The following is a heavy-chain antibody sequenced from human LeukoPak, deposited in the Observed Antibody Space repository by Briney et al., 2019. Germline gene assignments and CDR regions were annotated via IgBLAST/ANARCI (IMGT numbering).Heavy chain of an antibody. J-gene: IGHJ6*02. CDR2: VSYGESDK. V-gene: IGHV3-30*09. CDR3: ARVVGPTYYYFYGMDV. CDR1: GFTFSSYA. Sequence: GGSLRLSCAASGFTFSSYAMHWVRQAPGRGLEWVSVVSYGESDKYYADSVKGRFVVSRDNSKNTLYLQMNSLRVEDTAIYYCARVVGPTYYYFYGMDVWGQGTTVTVSS. D-gene: IGHD1-26*01.